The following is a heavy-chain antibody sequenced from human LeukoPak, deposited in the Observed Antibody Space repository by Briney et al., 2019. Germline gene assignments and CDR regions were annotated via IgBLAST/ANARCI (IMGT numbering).Heavy chain of an antibody. CDR3: ARDGRDGLQSFDFDY. CDR2: ISYDGSNE. CDR1: GFTFSSYA. D-gene: IGHD5-24*01. J-gene: IGHJ4*02. V-gene: IGHV3-30-3*01. Sequence: GRTLRLSCAASGFTFSSYAMHWVRQAPGKGLEWVAVISYDGSNEYYADSVKGRFTISRDNSKNTLYLQMNSLRAEDTAVYYCARDGRDGLQSFDFDYWGQGTLVTVSS.